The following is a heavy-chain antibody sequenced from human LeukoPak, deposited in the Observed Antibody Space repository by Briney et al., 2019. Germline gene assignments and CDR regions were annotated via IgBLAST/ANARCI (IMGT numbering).Heavy chain of an antibody. CDR3: AKDRLLNCRGDCYIFDY. V-gene: IGHV3-23*01. CDR2: ISGSDGNT. J-gene: IGHJ4*02. Sequence: PGGSLRLSCAASGFTFSSYWMSWVRQAPGKGLEWVSAISGSDGNTYYADSVKGRFTISRDNSKNTLYLQVNGLRTEDTAVYYCAKDRLLNCRGDCYIFDYWGQGTVVTVSS. D-gene: IGHD2-21*02. CDR1: GFTFSSYW.